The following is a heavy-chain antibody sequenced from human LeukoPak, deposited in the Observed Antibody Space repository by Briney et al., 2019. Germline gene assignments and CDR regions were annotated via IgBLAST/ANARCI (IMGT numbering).Heavy chain of an antibody. D-gene: IGHD3-3*01. CDR2: IYYSGST. CDR3: ARWSDHYYMDV. Sequence: PSETLSLTCNVSGDSISSYYWTWIRQPPGKGLEWIGYIYYSGSTNYSPSLKSRVTISVDTSKNQFSLKLSSVTAADTAVYYCARWSDHYYMDVWGKGTTVTISS. V-gene: IGHV4-59*01. CDR1: GDSISSYY. J-gene: IGHJ6*03.